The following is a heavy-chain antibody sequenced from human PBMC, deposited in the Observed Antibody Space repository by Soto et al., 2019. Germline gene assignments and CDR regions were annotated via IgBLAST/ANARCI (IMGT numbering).Heavy chain of an antibody. V-gene: IGHV3-53*01. Sequence: GGSLRLSCAASGFTVSSNYMSWVRQAPGKGLEWVSVIYSGGSTYYADSVKGRFTISRDNSKNTLYLQMNSLRAEDTAVYYCARVQQQLGLYYYYYGMDVWGQGTTVTVSS. J-gene: IGHJ6*02. D-gene: IGHD6-13*01. CDR1: GFTVSSNY. CDR3: ARVQQQLGLYYYYYGMDV. CDR2: IYSGGST.